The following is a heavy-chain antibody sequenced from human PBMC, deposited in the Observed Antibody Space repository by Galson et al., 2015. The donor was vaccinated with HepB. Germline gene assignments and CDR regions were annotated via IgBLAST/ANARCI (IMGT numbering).Heavy chain of an antibody. CDR2: IIPMFETG. J-gene: IGHJ4*02. Sequence: SVKVSCKASGGTFSSYPISWVRQAPGQGLEWLGGIIPMFETGIYAQKFQDRITITADKSRSTVYMEVSSLRSGDTAVYYCARDRQHYYDTSGYSGASDYWGQGTLVTVSS. V-gene: IGHV1-69*06. CDR1: GGTFSSYP. D-gene: IGHD3-22*01. CDR3: ARDRQHYYDTSGYSGASDY.